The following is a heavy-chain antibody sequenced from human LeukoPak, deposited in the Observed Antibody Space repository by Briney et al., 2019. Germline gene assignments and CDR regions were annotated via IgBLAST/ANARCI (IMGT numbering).Heavy chain of an antibody. V-gene: IGHV3-48*03. J-gene: IGHJ3*02. CDR2: ISSSGSTI. CDR3: ARDVSNDDAFDI. CDR1: GFSFSTYA. D-gene: IGHD1-1*01. Sequence: GGSLRLSCAASGFSFSTYAMHWVRQAPGKGLEWVSYISSSGSTIYYADSVKGRFTISRDNAKNSLYLQMNSLRAEDTAVYYCARDVSNDDAFDIWGQGTMVTVSS.